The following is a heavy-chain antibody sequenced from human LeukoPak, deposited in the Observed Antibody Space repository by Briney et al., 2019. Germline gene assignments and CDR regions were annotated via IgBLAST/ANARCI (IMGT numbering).Heavy chain of an antibody. CDR1: GGSISTYY. CDR3: ARDRSWGYGDYLYYYYGMDV. Sequence: SETLSLTCTVSGGSISTYYWSWIRQPPGKGLEWIGYIYYSGSTNYNPSLKSRVTISVDTSKNQFSLKLSSVTAADTAVYYCARDRSWGYGDYLYYYYGMDVWGQGTTVTVSS. V-gene: IGHV4-59*01. J-gene: IGHJ6*02. CDR2: IYYSGST. D-gene: IGHD4-17*01.